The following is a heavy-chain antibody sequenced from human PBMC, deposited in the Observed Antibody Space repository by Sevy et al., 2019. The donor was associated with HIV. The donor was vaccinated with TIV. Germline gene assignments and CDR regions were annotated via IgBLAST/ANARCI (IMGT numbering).Heavy chain of an antibody. Sequence: SETLSLTCTVSGGSISSGGYYWSWIRRHPGKGLEWIGYIYYSGSTYYNPSLESRVIISVDTSKNQVSLKLSSVTAADTAVYYCARDGANCSGGNCPSGMDVWGQGTTVTVSS. D-gene: IGHD2-15*01. CDR3: ARDGANCSGGNCPSGMDV. V-gene: IGHV4-31*03. CDR1: GGSISSGGYY. J-gene: IGHJ6*02. CDR2: IYYSGST.